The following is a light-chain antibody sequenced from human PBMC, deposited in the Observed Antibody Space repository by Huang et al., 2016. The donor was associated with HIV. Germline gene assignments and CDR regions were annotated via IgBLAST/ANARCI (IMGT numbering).Light chain of an antibody. CDR2: WAS. J-gene: IGKJ1*01. CDR1: QSVFKTSNNRNR. Sequence: DIVVTQSPDSLALSLGDRAAINCTASQSVFKTSNNRNRLSWYQLKPGQPPKLLIYWASTRESGVPDRFSGSGSGTDFTLTIASLQAEDVAVYYCHQYYNAPQTFGQGTKVEVK. CDR3: HQYYNAPQT. V-gene: IGKV4-1*01.